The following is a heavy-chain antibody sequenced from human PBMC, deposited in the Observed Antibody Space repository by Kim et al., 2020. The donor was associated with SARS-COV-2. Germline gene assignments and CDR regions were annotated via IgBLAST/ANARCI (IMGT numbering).Heavy chain of an antibody. V-gene: IGHV3-30*04. CDR1: GFTFSSYT. J-gene: IGHJ4*01. CDR3: ARGPSGYHIDY. Sequence: GGSLRLSCAASGFTFSSYTIHWVRQAPGKGLEWVAVISYDGSNKYYADSVKGRFTISRDNSKNTLYLQMNSLRAEDTAVYYCARGPSGYHIDYWGHGTLV. D-gene: IGHD3-3*01. CDR2: ISYDGSNK.